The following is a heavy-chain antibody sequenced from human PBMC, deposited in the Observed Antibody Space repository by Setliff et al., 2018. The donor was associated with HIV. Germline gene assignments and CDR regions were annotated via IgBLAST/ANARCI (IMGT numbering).Heavy chain of an antibody. CDR3: ATCRHRPSNWFDP. J-gene: IGHJ5*02. V-gene: IGHV4-39*07. CDR1: GGSVSSPSYY. Sequence: KTSETLSLTCAVSGGSVSSPSYYWGWIRQPPGKGLEWIGSVYNSGITFKNPSLKSRVSISVDRSGNQFSLRLTSVTAADTAVYYCATCRHRPSNWFDPWGQGTVVTVS. CDR2: VYNSGIT.